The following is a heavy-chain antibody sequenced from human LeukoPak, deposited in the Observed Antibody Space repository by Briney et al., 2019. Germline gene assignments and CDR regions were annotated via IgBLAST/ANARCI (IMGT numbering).Heavy chain of an antibody. CDR2: IYYSGST. CDR1: GGSLSSSSYY. J-gene: IGHJ5*02. Sequence: SQTLSLTCTVSGGSLSSSSYYWGWIRQSPGKGLEWIGSIYYSGSTYYNPSLKSRVTISVDTSKNQFSLKLSSVTAADMAVYYCARGRGEGRGIAMIRGVRAPSYNWFDPWGHGTLVTVSS. CDR3: ARGRGEGRGIAMIRGVRAPSYNWFDP. D-gene: IGHD3-10*01. V-gene: IGHV4-39*07.